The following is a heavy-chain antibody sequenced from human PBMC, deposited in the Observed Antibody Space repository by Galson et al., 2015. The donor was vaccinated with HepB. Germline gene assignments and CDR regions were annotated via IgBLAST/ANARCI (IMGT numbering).Heavy chain of an antibody. Sequence: SVKVSCKASGYTFRDYFLHWLRQAPGQGPEWLGFINPKRGGTDYAQRFQRRVLMTRDTATNTIYMELRHLTSDATAVYYCARDSGRPGQYWFFDLWGRGSLVIVS. V-gene: IGHV1-2*02. CDR3: ARDSGRPGQYWFFDL. D-gene: IGHD2/OR15-2a*01. CDR2: INPKRGGT. J-gene: IGHJ2*01. CDR1: GYTFRDYF.